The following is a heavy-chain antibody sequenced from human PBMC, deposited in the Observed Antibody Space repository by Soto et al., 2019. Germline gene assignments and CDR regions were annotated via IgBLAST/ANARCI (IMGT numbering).Heavy chain of an antibody. CDR3: AGGSGWYSPDY. CDR1: GFTFSSYA. V-gene: IGHV3-30-3*01. D-gene: IGHD6-19*01. CDR2: ISYDGSNK. J-gene: IGHJ4*02. Sequence: GGSLRLSCAASGFTFSSYAMHWVRQAPGKGLEWLAIISYDGSNKYYADSVKGRFTISRDNSKNTLYLQMNSLRAEDTAVYYCAGGSGWYSPDYWGQGTLVTVSS.